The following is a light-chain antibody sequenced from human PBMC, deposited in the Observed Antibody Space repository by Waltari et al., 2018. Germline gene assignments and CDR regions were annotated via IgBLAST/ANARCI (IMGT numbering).Light chain of an antibody. J-gene: IGKJ1*01. CDR2: DAS. CDR3: QQYHDSPRT. Sequence: EIVLVQSPGTLSLSPGDRATLSCSASQSVSSSNLAWYQQKPSQAPRLLIYDASLRATGVPERFSGSGSGTDFTLSISTLEPEDFAVYYCQQYHDSPRTFGQGTKVEIK. V-gene: IGKV3-20*01. CDR1: QSVSSSN.